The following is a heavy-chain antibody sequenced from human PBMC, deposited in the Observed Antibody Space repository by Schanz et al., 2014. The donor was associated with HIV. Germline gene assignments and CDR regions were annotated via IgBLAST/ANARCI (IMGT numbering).Heavy chain of an antibody. V-gene: IGHV4-34*01. CDR2: INHSGST. Sequence: QVPLQQWGAGLWKPSETLSLTCAVYGGSLNGYYWTWIRQSPGKGLEWIGEINHSGSTNYNPSLKGRVTMSVDASKKKFSLNLSSVTAADTAVYYCASSITISGVVYAMDVWGQGTTVTVSS. CDR1: GGSLNGYY. D-gene: IGHD3-3*01. J-gene: IGHJ6*02. CDR3: ASSITISGVVYAMDV.